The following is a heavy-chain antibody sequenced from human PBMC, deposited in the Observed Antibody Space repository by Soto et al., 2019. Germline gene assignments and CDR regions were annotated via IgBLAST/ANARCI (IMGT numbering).Heavy chain of an antibody. D-gene: IGHD6-13*01. J-gene: IGHJ6*02. CDR3: AAVAGTRYYNGMDV. CDR2: IVVGSGNT. V-gene: IGHV1-58*01. CDR1: GFTFTSSA. Sequence: ASVKVSCKASGFTFTSSAVQWVRQARGQRPEWIGWIVVGSGNTNYAQKFQEGVTITRDMSTTTAYMELSSLRSEDTAVYYCAAVAGTRYYNGMDVWGQGTTVTVSS.